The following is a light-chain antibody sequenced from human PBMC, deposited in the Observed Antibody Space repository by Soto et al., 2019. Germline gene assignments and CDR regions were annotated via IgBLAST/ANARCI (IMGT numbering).Light chain of an antibody. CDR2: DVS. CDR3: SSYTSSSTPVV. V-gene: IGLV2-14*01. Sequence: QSALTQPASVSGSPGQSITISCTGTSSDVGGYNYVSWYQQHPGKAPKLMIYDVSNRPSGVSNRFSGSKSGNTASLTISGLQAEDEADDYCSSYTSSSTPVVFGGGTNVTVL. CDR1: SSDVGGYNY. J-gene: IGLJ2*01.